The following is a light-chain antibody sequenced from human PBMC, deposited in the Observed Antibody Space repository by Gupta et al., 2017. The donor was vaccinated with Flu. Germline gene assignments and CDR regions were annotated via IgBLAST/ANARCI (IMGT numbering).Light chain of an antibody. V-gene: IGLV3-10*01. J-gene: IGLJ3*02. CDR3: YTTDNSYNYSGV. CDR1: ALPRKY. Sequence: QKARITCSGDALPRKYAFWYQHYSAQATVLVIFEDKKRPSGIPERFSGSSSGTTATSTIRGAQVEDEADDDRYTTDNSYNYSGVFGGGTKLTV. CDR2: EDK.